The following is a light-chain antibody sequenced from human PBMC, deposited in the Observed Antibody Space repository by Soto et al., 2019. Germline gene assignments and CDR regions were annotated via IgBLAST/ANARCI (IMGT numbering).Light chain of an antibody. J-gene: IGLJ2*01. V-gene: IGLV2-8*01. Sequence: QSVLTQPPSASGSPGQSVTISCTGTSSDVGGYNYVSWYQQHPGKAPKLMIYEVSKRPSGVPDRFSGSKSGNTASLTVSGLQDEAEADYYCSSYAGSNNVVFGGGTKLTVL. CDR2: EVS. CDR3: SSYAGSNNVV. CDR1: SSDVGGYNY.